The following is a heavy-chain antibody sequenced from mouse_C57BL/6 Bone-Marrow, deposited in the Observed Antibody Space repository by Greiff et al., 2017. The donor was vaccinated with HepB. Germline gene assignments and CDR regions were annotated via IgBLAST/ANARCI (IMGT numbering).Heavy chain of an antibody. Sequence: QVHVKQSGAELVKPGASVKLSCKASGYTFTEYTIHWVKQRSGQGLEWIGWFYPGSGSIKYNEKFKDKATLTADKSSSTVYMELSRLTSEDSAVYFCARHEEGNWNWDWFAYWGQGTLVTVSA. CDR1: GYTFTEYT. CDR3: ARHEEGNWNWDWFAY. J-gene: IGHJ3*01. D-gene: IGHD4-1*01. V-gene: IGHV1-62-2*01. CDR2: FYPGSGSI.